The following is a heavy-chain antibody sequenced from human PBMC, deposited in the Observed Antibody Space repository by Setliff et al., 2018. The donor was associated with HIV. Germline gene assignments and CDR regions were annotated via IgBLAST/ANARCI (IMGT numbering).Heavy chain of an antibody. CDR3: ARGDRGGGYNYGGFWFDP. J-gene: IGHJ5*02. CDR2: IYSSGST. V-gene: IGHV4-59*12. Sequence: SETLSLTCDISTFSISSNYYWSWIRQSPGRALEWIGYIYSSGSTIYNPSLRSRVTIELATPKIQIFLKLTSVTAADTAVYHCARGDRGGGYNYGGFWFDPWGQGTLVTVSS. D-gene: IGHD5-18*01. CDR1: TFSISSNYY.